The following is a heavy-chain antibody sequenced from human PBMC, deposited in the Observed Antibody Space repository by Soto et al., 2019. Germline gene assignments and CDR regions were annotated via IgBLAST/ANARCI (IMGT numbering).Heavy chain of an antibody. V-gene: IGHV4-39*01. CDR2: IDYSVRA. J-gene: IGHJ4*02. CDR3: AREYSSSPDY. D-gene: IGHD6-6*01. Sequence: QLQLQESGPGLVKPSEALSLTCTVSGGSISSSRHHWGWIRQPPGKGLEWIGSIDYSVRAYYNPPLKSRITISVDTSKNQFSLKLSSVTAADTAVYYCAREYSSSPDYWGQGTLVTVSS. CDR1: GGSISSSRHH.